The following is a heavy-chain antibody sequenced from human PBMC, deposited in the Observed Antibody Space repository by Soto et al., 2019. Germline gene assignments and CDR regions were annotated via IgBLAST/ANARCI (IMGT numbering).Heavy chain of an antibody. D-gene: IGHD4-17*01. Sequence: EVQLVESGGGLVKPGGSLRLSCAVSGFTFHTYSMNWVRQAPGKGLEWVSSISPGSSNIYYAQSVKGRFTISRDNAKNSLSLQMNSLRAADTAVYYCARARNDYGAWYYFDYWGQGTLVTVSS. CDR3: ARARNDYGAWYYFDY. V-gene: IGHV3-21*01. CDR1: GFTFHTYS. J-gene: IGHJ4*02. CDR2: ISPGSSNI.